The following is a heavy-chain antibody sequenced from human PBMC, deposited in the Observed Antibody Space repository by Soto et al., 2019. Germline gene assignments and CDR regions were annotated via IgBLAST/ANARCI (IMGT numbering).Heavy chain of an antibody. CDR2: IKQDGSEK. CDR1: GFTFSSYG. J-gene: IGHJ4*02. V-gene: IGHV3-7*01. Sequence: GGSLRLSCAASGFTFSSYGMHWVRQAPGKGLEWVANIKQDGSEKYYVDSVKGRFTISRDNAKNSLYLQMNSLRAEDTAVYYCARDPPQLAVAFDYWGQGTLVTVSS. CDR3: ARDPPQLAVAFDY. D-gene: IGHD6-13*01.